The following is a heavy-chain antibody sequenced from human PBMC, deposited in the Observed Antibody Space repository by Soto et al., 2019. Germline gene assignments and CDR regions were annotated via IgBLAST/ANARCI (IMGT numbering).Heavy chain of an antibody. V-gene: IGHV4-59*08. J-gene: IGHJ4*02. CDR3: ARRWGRSFDY. D-gene: IGHD2-15*01. Sequence: SETLSLTCTVSGGSISSYYWSWIRQPPGKGLEWIGYIYYSGSTNYNPSLKSRVIISVDTSKNQFSLKLSSLTAADTAVYYCARRWGRSFDYWGQGTLVTVSS. CDR1: GGSISSYY. CDR2: IYYSGST.